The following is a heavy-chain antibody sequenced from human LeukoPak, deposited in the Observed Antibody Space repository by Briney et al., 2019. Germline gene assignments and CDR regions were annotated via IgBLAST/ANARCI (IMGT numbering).Heavy chain of an antibody. CDR1: GGSISSYS. Sequence: PSETLSLTCTVSGGSISSYSWSWVRQPPGRGLEWIGDIYYSGSTNYNPSLKSRVTISVDTSKNQFSLKLSSVTAADTAVYYCARLVVAATPFDYWGQGPLVTGSS. V-gene: IGHV4-59*08. CDR2: IYYSGST. D-gene: IGHD2-15*01. CDR3: ARLVVAATPFDY. J-gene: IGHJ4*02.